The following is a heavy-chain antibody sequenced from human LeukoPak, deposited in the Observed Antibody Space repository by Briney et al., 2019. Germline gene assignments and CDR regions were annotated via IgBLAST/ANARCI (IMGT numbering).Heavy chain of an antibody. D-gene: IGHD2-2*01. CDR2: ISYDRSYK. V-gene: IGHV3-30*18. J-gene: IGHJ4*02. CDR3: AKEKVVVVPAAILDY. CDR1: GFTFSNYG. Sequence: TGGSLRLSCAASGFTFSNYGMHWVRQAPGKGLEWVTVISYDRSYKYYADSVKGRFTISRDNSKNTLYLQMNSLRAEDTAVYYCAKEKVVVVPAAILDYWGQGTLVTVSS.